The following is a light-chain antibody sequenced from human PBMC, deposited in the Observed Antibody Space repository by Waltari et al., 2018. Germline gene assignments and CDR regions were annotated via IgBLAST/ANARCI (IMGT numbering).Light chain of an antibody. CDR2: RNN. CDR3: AAWDDSLSGPV. CDR1: SSHIGSNY. J-gene: IGLJ2*01. Sequence: QTVLTQPPSASGTPGQRVTISCSGSSSHIGSNYVYWYQQLPGPAPKLLIYRNNQRPSGVPDRFSGSKSGTSASLAISGLRSEDEADYYCAAWDDSLSGPVFGGGTKLTVL. V-gene: IGLV1-47*01.